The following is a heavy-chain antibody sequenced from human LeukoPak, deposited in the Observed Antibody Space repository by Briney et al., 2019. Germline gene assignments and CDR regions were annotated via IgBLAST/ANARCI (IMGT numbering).Heavy chain of an antibody. CDR3: ARMGGYSGYDHHAHFDY. CDR2: ISYDGSNK. Sequence: GGSLRLSCAASGFTFSSYAMHWVRQAPGKGLEWVAVISYDGSNKYYADSVKGRFTISRDNSKNTLYLQMNSLRAEDTAVYYCARMGGYSGYDHHAHFDYWGQGTLVTVSS. D-gene: IGHD5-12*01. J-gene: IGHJ4*02. V-gene: IGHV3-30-3*01. CDR1: GFTFSSYA.